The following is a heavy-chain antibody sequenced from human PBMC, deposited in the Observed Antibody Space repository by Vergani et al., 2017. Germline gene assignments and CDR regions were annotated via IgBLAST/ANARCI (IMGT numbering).Heavy chain of an antibody. J-gene: IGHJ6*03. CDR3: ARWGRYGDYGGHYYYMDV. V-gene: IGHV4-31*03. CDR2: IYYSGST. D-gene: IGHD4-17*01. Sequence: QVQLQESGPGLVKPSQTLSLTCTVSGSSISSGGYYWSWIRQHPGKGLEWIGYIYYSGSTYYNPSLKSRVTISVDTSKNQFSLKLSSVTAADTAVYYCARWGRYGDYGGHYYYMDVWGKGTTVTVSS. CDR1: GSSISSGGYY.